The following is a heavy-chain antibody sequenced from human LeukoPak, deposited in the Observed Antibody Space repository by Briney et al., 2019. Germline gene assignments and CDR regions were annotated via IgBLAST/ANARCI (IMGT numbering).Heavy chain of an antibody. J-gene: IGHJ4*02. D-gene: IGHD3-10*01. CDR1: GFTFGDYA. CDR2: IRSKAYGGTT. V-gene: IGHV3-49*04. CDR3: RLWFGEPLYDY. Sequence: GRSLRLSXTASGFTFGDYAMSWVRQAPGKGLEWVGFIRSKAYGGTTEYAASVKGRFTISRDDSKSIAYLQMNSLKTEDTAVYYCRLWFGEPLYDYWGQGTLVTVSS.